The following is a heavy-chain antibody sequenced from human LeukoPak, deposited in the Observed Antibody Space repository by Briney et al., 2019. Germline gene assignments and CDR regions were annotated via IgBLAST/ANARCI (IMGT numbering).Heavy chain of an antibody. J-gene: IGHJ4*02. CDR2: IHYSGST. V-gene: IGHV4-34*01. CDR3: AACPWGRGSCFFDY. CDR1: GGSFSGYY. D-gene: IGHD2-15*01. Sequence: SETLSLTCAVYGGSFSGYYWSWIRQPPGKDLEWIGGIHYSGSTSYKASLKSRVTISVDTSKNQFSLDLSSVTAADTAVYYCAACPWGRGSCFFDYWGQGTLVTVSS.